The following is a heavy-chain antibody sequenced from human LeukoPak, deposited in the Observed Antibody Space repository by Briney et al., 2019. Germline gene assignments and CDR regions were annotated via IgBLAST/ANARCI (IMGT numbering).Heavy chain of an antibody. V-gene: IGHV4-59*01. CDR1: GGSISSYY. Sequence: PSETLSLTCTVSGGSISSYYWSWIRQPPGKGLEWIGYIYYSGSTNYNPSLKSRVTISVDTSKNQFSLKLSSVTAADTAVYYSARDARGAFDIWGQGTMVTVSS. J-gene: IGHJ3*02. CDR3: ARDARGAFDI. CDR2: IYYSGST.